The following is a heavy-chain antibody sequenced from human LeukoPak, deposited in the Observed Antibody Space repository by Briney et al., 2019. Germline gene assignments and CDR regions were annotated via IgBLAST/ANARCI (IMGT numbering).Heavy chain of an antibody. V-gene: IGHV4-39*07. CDR1: GDSISSSTYY. D-gene: IGHD5-18*01. J-gene: IGHJ4*02. CDR3: ARDQEYSYGKTFDY. Sequence: PSETLSLTCTVSGDSISSSTYYWGWIRQPPRKGLEWIGSIYYSGSTYYNPSLKSRVTISIDTSKNQFSLKLSSVTAADTAVYYCARDQEYSYGKTFDYWGQGTLVTVSS. CDR2: IYYSGST.